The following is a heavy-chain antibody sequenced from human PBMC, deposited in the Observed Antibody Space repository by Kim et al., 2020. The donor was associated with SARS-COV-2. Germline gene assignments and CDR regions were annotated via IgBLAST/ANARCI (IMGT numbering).Heavy chain of an antibody. V-gene: IGHV1-8*01. D-gene: IGHD3-10*01. Sequence: ASVKVSCKASGYTFTSYDINWVRQATGQGPEWMGWMNPNSGNTGYSQKFQGRITMTRNTSISTAYMELSSLRSEDTAVYYCARGVYGSGSYTVGFDPWGQEAQGTVSS. CDR2: MNPNSGNT. J-gene: IGHJ5*02. CDR1: GYTFTSYD. CDR3: ARGVYGSGSYTVGFDP.